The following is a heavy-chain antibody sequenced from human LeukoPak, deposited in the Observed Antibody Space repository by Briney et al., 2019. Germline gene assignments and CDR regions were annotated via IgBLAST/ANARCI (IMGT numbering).Heavy chain of an antibody. V-gene: IGHV4-34*01. CDR2: INHSGST. Sequence: SETLSLTCAVYGGSFSGYYWSWIRQPPGKGLEWIGEINHSGSTNYNPSLKSRVTISVDTSKNQFSLKLSSVTAADTAVYYCARGDWGAPTGYYGMDVWGKGTTVTVSS. CDR1: GGSFSGYY. J-gene: IGHJ6*04. CDR3: ARGDWGAPTGYYGMDV. D-gene: IGHD3/OR15-3a*01.